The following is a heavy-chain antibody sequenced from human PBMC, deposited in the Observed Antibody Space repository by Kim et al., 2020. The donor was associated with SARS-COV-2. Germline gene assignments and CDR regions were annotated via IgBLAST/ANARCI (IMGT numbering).Heavy chain of an antibody. CDR1: GFPFSNTW. V-gene: IGHV3-15*05. J-gene: IGHJ6*02. CDR2: IKRESDGGTT. D-gene: IGHD3-16*01. Sequence: GGSLRLSCVAAGFPFSNTWMNWVRQAPGKGLEWVGRIKRESDGGTTEYSAPVKGRFTISRDDSKFTLYLQMTSVKAEDTAVYYCTTGHYGTWGQGTTVTVSS. CDR3: TTGHYGT.